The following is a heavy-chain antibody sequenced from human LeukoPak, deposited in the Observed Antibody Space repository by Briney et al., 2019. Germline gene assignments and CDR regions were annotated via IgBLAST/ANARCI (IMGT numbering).Heavy chain of an antibody. Sequence: GGSLRLSCAASGFTFSSYGMHWVRQAPGKGLEWVAFIRYDGSNKYYADSVKGRFTISRDNSKNTLYLQMNSLRAEDTAVYYCATPGIAAAGIDYWGQGTLVTVSS. V-gene: IGHV3-30*02. CDR1: GFTFSSYG. D-gene: IGHD6-13*01. J-gene: IGHJ4*02. CDR2: IRYDGSNK. CDR3: ATPGIAAAGIDY.